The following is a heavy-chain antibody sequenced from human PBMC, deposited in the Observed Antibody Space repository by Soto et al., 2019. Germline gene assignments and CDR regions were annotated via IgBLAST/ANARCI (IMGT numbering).Heavy chain of an antibody. CDR1: GYTLTELS. CDR2: FDPEDGET. V-gene: IGHV1-24*01. CDR3: ACRIAAAGSPEYNWFDP. J-gene: IGHJ5*02. D-gene: IGHD6-13*01. Sequence: ASVKVSCKVSGYTLTELSMHWVRQAPGKGLEWMGGFDPEDGETIYAQKFKGRVTMTEDTSTDTAYMELSSLRSEDTAVYYCACRIAAAGSPEYNWFDPWGQGTLVTVSS.